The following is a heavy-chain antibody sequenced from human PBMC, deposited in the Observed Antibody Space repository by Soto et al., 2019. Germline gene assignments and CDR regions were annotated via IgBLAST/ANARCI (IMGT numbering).Heavy chain of an antibody. CDR3: ARSEVTMVRGVNSGVYYYYGMDV. Sequence: PGGSLRFSCAASGFTFSSYAMHWVRQAPGKGLEWVAVISYDGSNKYYADSVKGRFTISRDNSKNTLYLQMNSLRAEDTAVYYCARSEVTMVRGVNSGVYYYYGMDVWGQGTTVTVSS. CDR1: GFTFSSYA. D-gene: IGHD3-10*01. V-gene: IGHV3-30-3*01. J-gene: IGHJ6*02. CDR2: ISYDGSNK.